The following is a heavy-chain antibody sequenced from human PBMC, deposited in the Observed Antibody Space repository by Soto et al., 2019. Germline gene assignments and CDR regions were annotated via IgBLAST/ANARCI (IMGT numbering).Heavy chain of an antibody. CDR3: AKYFEYSSSPSYYLYTMDV. J-gene: IGHJ6*02. Sequence: PGGSLRLSCAASGFTFSSYGMHWVRQAPGKGLEWVAVISYDGSNKYYADSVKGRFTISRDNSKNTLHLQLNSLRAEDTAVFYCAKYFEYSSSPSYYLYTMDVWGQGTTVTVSS. D-gene: IGHD6-6*01. CDR2: ISYDGSNK. V-gene: IGHV3-30*18. CDR1: GFTFSSYG.